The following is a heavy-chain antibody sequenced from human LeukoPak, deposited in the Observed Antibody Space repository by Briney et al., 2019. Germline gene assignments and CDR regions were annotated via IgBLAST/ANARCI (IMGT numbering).Heavy chain of an antibody. D-gene: IGHD6-6*01. J-gene: IGHJ4*02. CDR1: GDSISRSSYY. V-gene: IGHV4-39*01. CDR3: ARRGIAARLPLYYFDY. Sequence: SETLSLTCTVSGDSISRSSYYWGWIRQPPGKVLEWIGSIYYSGSTYYNPSLKSRVTISVDTSKNQFSLKLSSVTAADTAVYYCARRGIAARLPLYYFDYWGQGTLVTVSS. CDR2: IYYSGST.